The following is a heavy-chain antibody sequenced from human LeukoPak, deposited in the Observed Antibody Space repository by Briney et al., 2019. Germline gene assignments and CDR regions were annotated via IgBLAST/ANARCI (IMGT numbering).Heavy chain of an antibody. CDR1: GYTFSGYY. CDR2: ISTYNGNT. Sequence: ASVKVSCKASGYTFSGYYIHWVRQAPGQGLEWMGWISTYNGNTDYAQNFQGRVTMTTDTSTSTAYMELRSLRSDDTALYYCARNVGGRNWFEYWGQGTLVTVSS. J-gene: IGHJ4*02. CDR3: ARNVGGRNWFEY. D-gene: IGHD3-16*01. V-gene: IGHV1-18*04.